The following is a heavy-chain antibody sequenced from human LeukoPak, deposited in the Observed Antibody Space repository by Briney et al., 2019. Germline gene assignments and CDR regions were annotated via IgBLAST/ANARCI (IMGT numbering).Heavy chain of an antibody. CDR1: GGTFSSYT. J-gene: IGHJ5*02. Sequence: SVKVSCKASGGTFSSYTISWVRQAPGQGLEWMGRIIPILGIANHAQKFQGRVTITADKSTSTAYMELSRLRYEETAVYYCARDQKESILDWFDPWGQGTLVTVSS. V-gene: IGHV1-69*02. CDR2: IIPILGIA. D-gene: IGHD3-3*01. CDR3: ARDQKESILDWFDP.